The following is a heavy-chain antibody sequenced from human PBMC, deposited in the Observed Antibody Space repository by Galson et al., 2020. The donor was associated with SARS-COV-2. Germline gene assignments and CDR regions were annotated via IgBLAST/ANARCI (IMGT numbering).Heavy chain of an antibody. Sequence: SETLSLTCAVSGGSISSSDWWGWVRQPPGKGLEWIGEIFHSGYTNYNPSLKSRVTMSLDTSKNQFSLKLSSVTAADTDLYYCSRIIVTAYYFSYMDVWGKGTTVTVSS. J-gene: IGHJ6*03. V-gene: IGHV4-4*02. D-gene: IGHD2-21*02. CDR3: SRIIVTAYYFSYMDV. CDR2: IFHSGYT. CDR1: GGSISSSDW.